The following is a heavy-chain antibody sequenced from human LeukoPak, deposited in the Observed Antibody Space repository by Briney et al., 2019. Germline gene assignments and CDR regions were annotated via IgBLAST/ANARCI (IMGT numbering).Heavy chain of an antibody. V-gene: IGHV1-2*02. Sequence: ASVKVSCKASRYTFTDYYIHWVRQAPGQRLEWMGWVNPNTGGTKYVEKFQGRVTMTRDTSTSTAYMELRSLRSDDTAVYYCARDRDSGWYTRKDAFDIWGQGTMVTVSS. CDR2: VNPNTGGT. D-gene: IGHD6-19*01. J-gene: IGHJ3*02. CDR1: RYTFTDYY. CDR3: ARDRDSGWYTRKDAFDI.